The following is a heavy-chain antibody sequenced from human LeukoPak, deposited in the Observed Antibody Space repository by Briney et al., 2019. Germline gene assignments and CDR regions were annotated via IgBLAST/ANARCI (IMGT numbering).Heavy chain of an antibody. Sequence: GTSLRLSCTASGFTFGDYSMNWVRQAPGKGLEWVCFIRSKAYGWTTEYAAAGKGRFTISRDDSKSIVYLQTNSQKSEDTAVYYCSRGRRATHDYWGQGTLVTVSS. CDR3: SRGRRATHDY. V-gene: IGHV3-49*04. D-gene: IGHD1-26*01. CDR2: IRSKAYGWTT. J-gene: IGHJ4*02. CDR1: GFTFGDYS.